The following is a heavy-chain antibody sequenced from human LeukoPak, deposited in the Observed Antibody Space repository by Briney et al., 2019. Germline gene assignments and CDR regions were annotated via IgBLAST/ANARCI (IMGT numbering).Heavy chain of an antibody. CDR1: GFTVRSNY. Sequence: GGSLRLSCAASGFTVRSNYMNWVRQAPGKGLEWVSVIHTGGNTDYADSVKGRFTVSRDNSQNTIYLHMNSLRAEDTAVYYCTGGTAYSGYGGYWGQGTLVTVSS. V-gene: IGHV3-53*01. J-gene: IGHJ4*02. CDR3: TGGTAYSGYGGY. D-gene: IGHD6-25*01. CDR2: IHTGGNT.